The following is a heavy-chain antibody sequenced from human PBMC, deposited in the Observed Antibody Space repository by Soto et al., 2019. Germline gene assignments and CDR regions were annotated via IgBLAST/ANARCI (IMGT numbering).Heavy chain of an antibody. D-gene: IGHD6-19*01. CDR1: GYTFTGYY. Sequence: ASVKVSCKASGYTFTGYYMHWVRQAPGQGLEWMGWINPNSGGTNYAQKFQGRVTMTRDTSISTAYMELSRLRSDDTAVYYCARDMDSTGLYGAEYFQHWGQGTLVTVSS. J-gene: IGHJ1*01. CDR3: ARDMDSTGLYGAEYFQH. V-gene: IGHV1-2*02. CDR2: INPNSGGT.